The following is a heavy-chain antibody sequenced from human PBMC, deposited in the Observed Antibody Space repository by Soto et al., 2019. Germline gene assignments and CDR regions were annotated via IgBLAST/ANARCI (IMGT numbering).Heavy chain of an antibody. V-gene: IGHV3-9*01. J-gene: IGHJ3*02. CDR1: GFTFDDYA. D-gene: IGHD3-22*01. CDR2: ISWNSGSI. Sequence: GGSLRLSCAASGFTFDDYAMHWVRQAPGKGLERVSGISWNSGSIGYADSVKGRFTISRDNAKNSLYLQMNSLRAEDTALYYCAKDIKSPLRLLRQYDAFDIWGQGTMVTVSS. CDR3: AKDIKSPLRLLRQYDAFDI.